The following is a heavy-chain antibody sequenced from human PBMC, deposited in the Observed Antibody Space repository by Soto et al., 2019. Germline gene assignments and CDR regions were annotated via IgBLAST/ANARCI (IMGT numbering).Heavy chain of an antibody. V-gene: IGHV3-21*01. CDR1: GFTFSSYS. J-gene: IGHJ6*02. D-gene: IGHD5-12*01. Sequence: GGSLRLSCAASGFTFSSYSMNWVRQAPGKGLEWVSSISSSSSYIYYADSVKGRFTISRDNAKSSLYLQMNSLRAEDTAVYYCARDNYVDLVATIPDYYYYGMDVWGQGTTVTVSS. CDR2: ISSSSSYI. CDR3: ARDNYVDLVATIPDYYYYGMDV.